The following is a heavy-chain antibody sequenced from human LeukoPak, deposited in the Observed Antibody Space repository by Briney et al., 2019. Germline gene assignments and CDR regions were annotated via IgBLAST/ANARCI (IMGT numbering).Heavy chain of an antibody. Sequence: GGSLRLSCAASGFTSSNFAMNWARQAPGKRLECVSSISGSTGRTYYADSVKGRFTISRDDSKNTVYLEMNSLRAEDTALYFCAKANCGSECFYIMDVWGQGTMVTVSS. D-gene: IGHD3-16*01. CDR3: AKANCGSECFYIMDV. CDR2: ISGSTGRT. CDR1: GFTSSNFA. J-gene: IGHJ6*02. V-gene: IGHV3-23*01.